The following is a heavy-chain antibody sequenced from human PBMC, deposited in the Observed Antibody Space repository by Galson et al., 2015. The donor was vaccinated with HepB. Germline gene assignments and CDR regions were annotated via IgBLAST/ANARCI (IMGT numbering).Heavy chain of an antibody. CDR3: TRVRSVGATWSRAFDI. CDR2: IRSKAYGGTT. V-gene: IGHV3-49*03. Sequence: SLRLSCAASGFTFGDYAMSWFRQALGKGLEWVGFIRSKAYGGTTEYAASVKGRFTISRDDSKSIAYLQMNSLKTEDTAVYYCTRVRSVGATWSRAFDIWGQGTMVTVSS. J-gene: IGHJ3*02. CDR1: GFTFGDYA. D-gene: IGHD1-26*01.